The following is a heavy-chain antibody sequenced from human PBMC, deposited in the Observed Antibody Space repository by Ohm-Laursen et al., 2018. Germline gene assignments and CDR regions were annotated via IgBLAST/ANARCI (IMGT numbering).Heavy chain of an antibody. CDR2: VNWDGSVM. Sequence: SLRLSCAASGFTYDSHAMHWVRQAPGKGLEWVSGVNWDGSVMVYADTVKGRFSISRDNAKTSLYLQMDSLRAEDTALYYCAKDLYDFWSGYNFDYWGQGTLVTVSS. CDR3: AKDLYDFWSGYNFDY. CDR1: GFTYDSHA. D-gene: IGHD3-3*01. J-gene: IGHJ4*02. V-gene: IGHV3-9*01.